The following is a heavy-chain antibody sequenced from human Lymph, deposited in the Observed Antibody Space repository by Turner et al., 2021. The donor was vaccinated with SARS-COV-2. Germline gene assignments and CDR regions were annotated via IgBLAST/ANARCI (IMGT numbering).Heavy chain of an antibody. D-gene: IGHD3-10*01. J-gene: IGHJ4*02. CDR1: GYTFTGYY. CDR3: ARSRDLQSMVRGVDPFDY. Sequence: QVQLVQSGAEVKKPGASVTASCKASGYTFTGYYMHWVRQAPGQGLECMGWINPNSGGTNYAQKFQGRVTMTRDTSISTAYMELSRLRSDDTAVYYCARSRDLQSMVRGVDPFDYWGQGTLVTVSS. CDR2: INPNSGGT. V-gene: IGHV1-2*02.